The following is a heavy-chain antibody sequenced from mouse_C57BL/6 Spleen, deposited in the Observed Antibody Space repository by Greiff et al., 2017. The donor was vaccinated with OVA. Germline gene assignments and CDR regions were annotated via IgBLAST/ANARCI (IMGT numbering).Heavy chain of an antibody. J-gene: IGHJ1*03. V-gene: IGHV1-80*01. CDR2: IYPGDGDT. Sequence: LVESGAELVKPGASVKISCKASGYAFSSYWMNWVKQRPGKGLEWIGQIYPGDGDTNYNGKFKGKATLTADKSSSTAYMQLSSLTSEDSAVYFCARNYDYDGYFDVWGTGTTVTVSS. D-gene: IGHD2-4*01. CDR1: GYAFSSYW. CDR3: ARNYDYDGYFDV.